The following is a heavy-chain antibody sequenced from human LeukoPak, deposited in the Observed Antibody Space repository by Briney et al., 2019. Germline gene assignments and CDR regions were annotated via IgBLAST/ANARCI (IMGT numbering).Heavy chain of an antibody. V-gene: IGHV3-23*01. J-gene: IGHJ4*02. Sequence: PGGSLRLSCAASGFTFTSYVMSWVRQAPGKGLEWVSTISGSGDSTYYADSVKGRFTISRDNSKNTVYLQMNSLTAEDTAVYYCAKDHGAASGDFDYWGQGTLATVSS. CDR1: GFTFTSYV. D-gene: IGHD6-13*01. CDR2: ISGSGDST. CDR3: AKDHGAASGDFDY.